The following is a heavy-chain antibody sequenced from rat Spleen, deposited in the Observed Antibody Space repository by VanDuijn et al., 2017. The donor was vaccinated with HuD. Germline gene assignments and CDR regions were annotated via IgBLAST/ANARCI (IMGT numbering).Heavy chain of an antibody. D-gene: IGHD1-9*01. V-gene: IGHV5S23*01. Sequence: EVQLVESGGGLVQPGRSLKLSCVASGFTFSDYGMAWVRQAPTKGLEWVASISSGGGGTYYADSVEGRFTISRDNAKSTLYLQMDSLRSEDTATYYCVRHGYTRYYFDYWGQGVMVTVSS. CDR3: VRHGYTRYYFDY. J-gene: IGHJ2*01. CDR2: ISSGGGGT. CDR1: GFTFSDYG.